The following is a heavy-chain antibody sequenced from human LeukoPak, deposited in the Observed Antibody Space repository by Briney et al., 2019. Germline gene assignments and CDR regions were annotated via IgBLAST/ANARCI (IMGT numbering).Heavy chain of an antibody. V-gene: IGHV3-30*18. Sequence: QPGGSLRLSCAASGFTFSNFGMHWVRQAPGKGLEWVALISDDGIDKYADSVKGRFTISRDNSRNTLYLQMNSLRAEDTAVFYCAKDNPHSYGYDYWGQGTLVTVSS. CDR3: AKDNPHSYGYDY. CDR2: ISDDGID. CDR1: GFTFSNFG. J-gene: IGHJ4*02. D-gene: IGHD5-18*01.